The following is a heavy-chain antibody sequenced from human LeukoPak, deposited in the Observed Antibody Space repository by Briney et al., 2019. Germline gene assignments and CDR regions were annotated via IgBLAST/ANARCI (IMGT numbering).Heavy chain of an antibody. CDR1: GFTFSSYG. CDR2: ISYDGSNK. D-gene: IGHD6-6*01. J-gene: IGHJ4*02. Sequence: PGGSLRLSCAASGFTFSSYGMHWVRQAPGKGLEWVAVISYDGSNKYYADSVKGRFTISRDNSKNTLYLQMNSLRAEDTAVYYCAKGGVYINSSPFDYWGQGTLVTVSS. CDR3: AKGGVYINSSPFDY. V-gene: IGHV3-30*18.